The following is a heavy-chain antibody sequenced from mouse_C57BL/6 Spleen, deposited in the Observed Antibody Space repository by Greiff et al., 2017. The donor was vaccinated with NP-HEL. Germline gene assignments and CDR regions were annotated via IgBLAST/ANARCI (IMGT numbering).Heavy chain of an antibody. D-gene: IGHD1-1*01. CDR2: FDPEDGET. J-gene: IGHJ4*01. CDR3: APYYYGSSSGYYAMDY. Sequence: EVQVVESGAELVKPGASVKLSCTASGFNIKDYYMHWVKQRTEQGLEWIGRFDPEDGETKYAPKFQGKATITADTSSNTAYLQLSSLTSEDTAVYYCAPYYYGSSSGYYAMDYWGQGTSVTVSS. V-gene: IGHV14-2*01. CDR1: GFNIKDYY.